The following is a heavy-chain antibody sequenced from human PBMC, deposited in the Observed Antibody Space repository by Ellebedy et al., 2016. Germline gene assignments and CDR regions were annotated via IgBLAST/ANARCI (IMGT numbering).Heavy chain of an antibody. D-gene: IGHD3-3*01. V-gene: IGHV4-4*07. CDR1: GGSISSYY. Sequence: SETLSLXXTVSGGSISSYYWGWIRQPAGKGLEWIGRVYTSGSTHSNPSLKSRVTMSVDTSKNQFSLKLSSVTAADTAMYYCARAFNFGVGWFDPWGQGTLVTVSS. CDR2: VYTSGST. CDR3: ARAFNFGVGWFDP. J-gene: IGHJ5*02.